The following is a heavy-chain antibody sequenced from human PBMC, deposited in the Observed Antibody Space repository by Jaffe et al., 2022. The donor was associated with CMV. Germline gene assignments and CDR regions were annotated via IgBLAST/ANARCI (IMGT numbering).Heavy chain of an antibody. V-gene: IGHV1-46*01. CDR3: ARFYYGSSGYQFEAFDI. Sequence: QVQLVQSGAEVKKPGASVKVSCKASGYTFSSYYMHWVRQAPGRGLEWMGIIYPTGGSTAYAQKFQGRVTMTRDTSTRTVYMELSSLRSEDTAVYYCARFYYGSSGYQFEAFDIWGQGTMVTVSS. D-gene: IGHD3-22*01. J-gene: IGHJ3*02. CDR2: IYPTGGST. CDR1: GYTFSSYY.